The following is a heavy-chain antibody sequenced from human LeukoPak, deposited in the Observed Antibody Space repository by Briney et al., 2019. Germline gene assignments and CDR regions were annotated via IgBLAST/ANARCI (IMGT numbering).Heavy chain of an antibody. Sequence: PGVPLRLSCAASGFSFSDYAMSWVRQAPGKGLEWVSAISGSGGDTYFADSVKGRFTISRDNSKRTVFLQMDSLRAEDTAVYYCANDPHFYYCYYMDAWGNGTTVTVSS. J-gene: IGHJ6*03. CDR1: GFSFSDYA. CDR3: ANDPHFYYCYYMDA. V-gene: IGHV3-23*01. CDR2: ISGSGGDT.